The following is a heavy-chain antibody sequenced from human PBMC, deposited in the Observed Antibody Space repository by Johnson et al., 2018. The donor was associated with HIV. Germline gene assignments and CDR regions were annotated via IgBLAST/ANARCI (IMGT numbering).Heavy chain of an antibody. V-gene: IGHV3-30*18. CDR3: AKGEAQEGWIQLLALWAFHT. J-gene: IGHJ3*02. CDR2: ISYDGSNK. D-gene: IGHD5-24*01. CDR1: GFTFSSYG. Sequence: VQLVESGGGVVQPGRSLRLSCAASGFTFSSYGMHWVRQAPGQGLEWVAVISYDGSNKYYADSVKGRFTISRDNSRTTLYLQMGTLGPEETAVYYCAKGEAQEGWIQLLALWAFHTWGQGTVVTVSS.